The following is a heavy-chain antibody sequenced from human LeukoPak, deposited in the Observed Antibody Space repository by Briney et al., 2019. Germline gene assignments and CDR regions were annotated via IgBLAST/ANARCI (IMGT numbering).Heavy chain of an antibody. V-gene: IGHV3-30-3*01. CDR3: ARSSGWYRALWD. D-gene: IGHD6-19*01. Sequence: PGGSLRLSCAASGFTFSSYAMHWVPQAPGKGLEWVAVISYDGSNKYYADSVKGRFTISRDNSKNTLYLQMNSLRAEDTAVYYCARSSGWYRALWDWGQGTLVTVSS. CDR1: GFTFSSYA. CDR2: ISYDGSNK. J-gene: IGHJ4*02.